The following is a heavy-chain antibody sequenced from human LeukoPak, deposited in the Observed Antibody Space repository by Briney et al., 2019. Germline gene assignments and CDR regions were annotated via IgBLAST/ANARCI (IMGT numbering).Heavy chain of an antibody. J-gene: IGHJ1*01. CDR3: ARVWNYHDSSGYLEYFQE. CDR2: INPNSGGT. CDR1: GYTFTGYY. V-gene: IGHV1-2*02. D-gene: IGHD3-22*01. Sequence: ASVKVSCKASGYTFTGYYMHWVRQAPGQGLEWMGWINPNSGGTKYAQKFQGRVTMTRDTSISTAYMELSSLRSDDAAVYYCARVWNYHDSSGYLEYFQEWGRAPWSPSPQ.